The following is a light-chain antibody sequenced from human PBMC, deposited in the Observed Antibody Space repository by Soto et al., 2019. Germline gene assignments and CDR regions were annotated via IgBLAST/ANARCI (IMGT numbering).Light chain of an antibody. J-gene: IGLJ2*01. CDR1: SSNIGNND. V-gene: IGLV1-47*01. CDR3: AAWDDSLSGHVV. Sequence: QSVLTQPPSASGTPGQRVTISCSGSSSNIGNNDVYWYQQLPGTAPKLLIYRNNQRPSGVPDRFSGSKSGTSASLAISGLRSEDEADYYCAAWDDSLSGHVVFGGGTKLTVL. CDR2: RNN.